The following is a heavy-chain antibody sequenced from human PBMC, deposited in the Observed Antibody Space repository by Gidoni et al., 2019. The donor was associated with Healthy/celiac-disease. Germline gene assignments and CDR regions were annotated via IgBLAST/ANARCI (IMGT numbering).Heavy chain of an antibody. J-gene: IGHJ4*02. D-gene: IGHD3-10*01. CDR3: ARELDYYGSGSYYNQFDY. Sequence: QVQLVQSGAEVKKPGSSVKVSCKASGGTFSSYAISWVRQAPGQGLEWMGGIIPIFGTANYAQKFQGRVTITADESTSTAYMELSSLRSEDTAVYYCARELDYYGSGSYYNQFDYWGQGTLVTVSS. V-gene: IGHV1-69*01. CDR2: IIPIFGTA. CDR1: GGTFSSYA.